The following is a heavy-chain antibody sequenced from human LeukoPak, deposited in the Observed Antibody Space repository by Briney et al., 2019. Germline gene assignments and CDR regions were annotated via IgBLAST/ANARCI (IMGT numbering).Heavy chain of an antibody. CDR3: ARDVMTAAGTADYYYYYMDV. V-gene: IGHV3-30*04. J-gene: IGHJ6*03. CDR1: GFTFSSYE. Sequence: GGSLRLSCAASGFTFSSYEMNWVRQAPGKGLEWVAVISYDGSNKYYADSVKGRFTISRDNSKNTLYLQMNSLRAGDTAVYYCARDVMTAAGTADYYYYYMDVWGKGTTVTVSS. D-gene: IGHD6-13*01. CDR2: ISYDGSNK.